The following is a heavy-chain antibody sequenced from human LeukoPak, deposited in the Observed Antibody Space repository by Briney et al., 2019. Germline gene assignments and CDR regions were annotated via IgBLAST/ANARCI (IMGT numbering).Heavy chain of an antibody. CDR1: GGTFSSYA. CDR3: ARRQFSYRRDGYNGVLYYYYYMDV. Sequence: VASVKVSCKASGGTFSSYAISWVRQAPGQGLEWMGGIIPMFGTANYAQKFQGRVTITADKSTSTAYMELSSLRSEDTAVYYCARRQFSYRRDGYNGVLYYYYYMDVWGKGTTVTVSS. D-gene: IGHD5-24*01. V-gene: IGHV1-69*06. CDR2: IIPMFGTA. J-gene: IGHJ6*03.